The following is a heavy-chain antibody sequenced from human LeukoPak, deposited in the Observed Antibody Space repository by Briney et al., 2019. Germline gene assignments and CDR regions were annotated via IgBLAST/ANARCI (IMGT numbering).Heavy chain of an antibody. CDR1: GYHFTNSW. CDR3: ARPMEMTTITALDI. D-gene: IGHD4-4*01. CDR2: TYPRDSQT. J-gene: IGHJ3*02. Sequence: GASLQISSKGSGYHFTNSWIAWVRPLPGKGLGWMGVTYPRDSQTSYSPSFHGHATMSADRSRSTAYLQWTSPQASDTAMYYCARPMEMTTITALDIWGQGTLVTVSS. V-gene: IGHV5-51*01.